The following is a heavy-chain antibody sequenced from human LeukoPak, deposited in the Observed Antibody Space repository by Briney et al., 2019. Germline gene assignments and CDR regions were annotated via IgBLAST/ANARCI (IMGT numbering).Heavy chain of an antibody. CDR3: ARGISSRGAFDI. CDR1: GFTFSNSA. D-gene: IGHD3-3*02. CDR2: IIISSGST. Sequence: GGSLRLPCGASGFTFSNSAMRWVRQAPGKGLELDATIIISSGSTSYADSVRGRFTNSRDDSKNTLYLQMNSLRAEDTAVYYCARGISSRGAFDIWGQGTLVTVSS. J-gene: IGHJ3*02. V-gene: IGHV3-23*01.